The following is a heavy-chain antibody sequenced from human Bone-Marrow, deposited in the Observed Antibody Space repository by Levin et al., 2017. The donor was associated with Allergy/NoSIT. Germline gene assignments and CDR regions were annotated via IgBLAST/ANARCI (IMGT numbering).Heavy chain of an antibody. Sequence: SETLSLTCTVSGGSISNYYWSWVRQPAGKGLEWIGRIYTRGSTNYNPSLESRVTMSVDTSKNQFSLRLTSVTAADTAVYYCARDYDFWSGYIGSDYWGQGTLVTVSS. V-gene: IGHV4-4*07. J-gene: IGHJ4*02. CDR3: ARDYDFWSGYIGSDY. D-gene: IGHD3-3*01. CDR1: GGSISNYY. CDR2: IYTRGST.